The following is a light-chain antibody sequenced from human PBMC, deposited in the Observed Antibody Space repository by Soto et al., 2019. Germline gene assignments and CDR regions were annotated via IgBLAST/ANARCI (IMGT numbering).Light chain of an antibody. CDR2: SAS. J-gene: IGKJ1*01. V-gene: IGKV1-9*01. Sequence: IQLTQSPSSLSASVRDRVTITCRASQDISSYLAWYQQKPGKAPKLLIYSASTLQSGVPSRFSGSGSGTDFTLTSSSLQTEDSATYYCKQLYNYPWTFGQGTKVEIK. CDR3: KQLYNYPWT. CDR1: QDISSY.